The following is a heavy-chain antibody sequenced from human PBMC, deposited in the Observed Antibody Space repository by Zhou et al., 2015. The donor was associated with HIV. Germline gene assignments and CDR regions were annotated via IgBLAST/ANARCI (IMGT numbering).Heavy chain of an antibody. CDR1: GGTFSNHG. Sequence: QVQLVQSGAEVKKPGSSVKVSCKASGGTFSNHGISWVRQAPGQGLEWMGGIVPFFGTGNYAQKFQGRVTMTGDTSMRTVYMELSGLRSEDTAVYYCARRGTQLWSDSFDIWGQGTMVTVSS. CDR3: ARRGTQLWSDSFDI. D-gene: IGHD5-18*01. CDR2: IVPFFGTG. V-gene: IGHV1-69*06. J-gene: IGHJ3*02.